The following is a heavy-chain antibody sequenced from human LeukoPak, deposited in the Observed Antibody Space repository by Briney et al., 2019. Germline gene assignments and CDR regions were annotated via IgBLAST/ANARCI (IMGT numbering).Heavy chain of an antibody. CDR1: GGSISSYY. CDR3: ARVDLRAAYFDY. V-gene: IGHV4-4*07. D-gene: IGHD2-15*01. J-gene: IGHJ4*02. CDR2: IHTTEGT. Sequence: SETLSLTCTVSGGSISSYYWSWIRQPAGKGLEWIGRIHTTEGTRYNPSLKSRVTMSVDTSKNQFSLKLSSVTAADTAVYYCARVDLRAAYFDYWGQGTLVTVSS.